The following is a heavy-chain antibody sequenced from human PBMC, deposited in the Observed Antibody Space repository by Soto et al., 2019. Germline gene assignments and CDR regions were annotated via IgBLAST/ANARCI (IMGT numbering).Heavy chain of an antibody. V-gene: IGHV3-48*02. CDR2: ISSSSTI. CDR3: VLFTVTNDY. Sequence: EVQLVESGGGLVQPGGSLRLSCAASGFTFSSYSMNWVRQAPGKGLEWVSYISSSSTIYYADSVKGRFTISRDNAKNSLYLQMNSLRDEDTAVYYCVLFTVTNDYWGQGTLVTVSS. J-gene: IGHJ4*02. D-gene: IGHD2-8*01. CDR1: GFTFSSYS.